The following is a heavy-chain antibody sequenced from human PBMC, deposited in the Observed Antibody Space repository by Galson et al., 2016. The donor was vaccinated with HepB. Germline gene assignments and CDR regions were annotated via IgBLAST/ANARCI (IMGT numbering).Heavy chain of an antibody. Sequence: SLRLSCAASGFTFSDYYMTWIRQAPGKGLEWVSYISSRSTYTGYADSVKGRFTISRDNAKSSLYLQMNSLRAEDTAVYYCARPGAQPDDALDIWGQGTMVTVSS. V-gene: IGHV3-11*06. D-gene: IGHD3-10*01. CDR3: ARPGAQPDDALDI. CDR2: ISSRSTYT. CDR1: GFTFSDYY. J-gene: IGHJ3*02.